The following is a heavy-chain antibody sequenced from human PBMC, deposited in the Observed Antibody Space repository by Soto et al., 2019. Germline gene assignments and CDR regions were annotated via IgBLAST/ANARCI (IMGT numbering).Heavy chain of an antibody. CDR2: INPGDSDT. CDR3: VRPDSTGYYPEH. D-gene: IGHD3-22*01. J-gene: IGHJ4*02. CDR1: GYTFTSYW. Sequence: GESLKISCKASGYTFTSYWLACVRQMPGKGLEWTGIINPGDSDTRYSPSFQGQVTLSADKSIKTAYLQWRSLKASDTAMYLCVRPDSTGYYPEHWGQGTLVTVSS. V-gene: IGHV5-51*01.